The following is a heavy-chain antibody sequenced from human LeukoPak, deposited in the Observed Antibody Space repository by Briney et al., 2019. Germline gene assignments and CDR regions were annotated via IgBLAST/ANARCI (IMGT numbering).Heavy chain of an antibody. CDR3: ARGRGYSYDTTRDNWFDP. V-gene: IGHV1-8*02. CDR1: GYTFTSYD. J-gene: IGHJ5*02. D-gene: IGHD5-18*01. CDR2: MNPNSGNT. Sequence: ASVKVSCKASGYTFTSYDINWVRQATGQGLEWMGWMNPNSGNTGYAQKFQGRVTMTRNTSISTAYMEPSSLRSEDTAVYYCARGRGYSYDTTRDNWFDPWGQGTLVTVSS.